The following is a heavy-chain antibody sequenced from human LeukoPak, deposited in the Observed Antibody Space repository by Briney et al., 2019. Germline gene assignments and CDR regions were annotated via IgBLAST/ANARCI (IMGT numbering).Heavy chain of an antibody. D-gene: IGHD3-22*01. Sequence: SETLSLTCTVSGGSISSYYWSWLRQPPGKGLEWIGYIYYSGSTNYNPSLKSRVTISVDTSKNQFSLKLSSVTAADTAVYYCARHYYDSSGYYYNYFDYWGQGTLVTVSS. CDR3: ARHYYDSSGYYYNYFDY. V-gene: IGHV4-59*08. J-gene: IGHJ4*02. CDR1: GGSISSYY. CDR2: IYYSGST.